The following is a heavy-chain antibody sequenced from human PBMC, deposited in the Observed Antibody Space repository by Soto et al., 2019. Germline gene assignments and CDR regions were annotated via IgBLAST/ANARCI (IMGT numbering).Heavy chain of an antibody. CDR2: INAGNGNT. CDR1: GYTFTSYS. Sequence: ASVKVSSKASGYTFTSYSMHSVYQAPGQRLQWMGWINAGNGNTKYSQKFQGRFTITRDTSASTASMELSSLRSEDTAVYYCARDGDGGSPYYYLEFWRKGTTVPVAS. CDR3: ARDGDGGSPYYYLEF. D-gene: IGHD4-17*01. V-gene: IGHV1-3*01. J-gene: IGHJ6*03.